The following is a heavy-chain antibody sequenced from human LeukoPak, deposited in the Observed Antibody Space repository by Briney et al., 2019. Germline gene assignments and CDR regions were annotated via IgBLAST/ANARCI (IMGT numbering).Heavy chain of an antibody. CDR3: ARGRYSNGWHDM. D-gene: IGHD6-19*01. J-gene: IGHJ4*02. Sequence: ASVKVSCKTSGYNFIDYYLHWFRQAPGQGFEWMGIVNPGGGNTSYAQKFQGRVIMTRDTSTASVSMELHSLTSDDTAVYYCARGRYSNGWHDMWGQGTQVTVSS. V-gene: IGHV1-46*01. CDR1: GYNFIDYY. CDR2: VNPGGGNT.